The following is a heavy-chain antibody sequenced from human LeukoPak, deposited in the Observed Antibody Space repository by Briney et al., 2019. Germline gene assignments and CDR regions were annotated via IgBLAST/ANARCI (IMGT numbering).Heavy chain of an antibody. CDR3: XRGVXXXVLRFLEXXGRTDYXMDV. CDR2: INHSGST. CDR1: GGSFSGYY. D-gene: IGHD3-3*01. V-gene: IGHV4-34*01. J-gene: IGHJ6*03. Sequence: SETLSLTCAVYGGSFSGYYWSWIRQPPGKGLEWIGEINHSGSTNYNPSLKSRVTISVDTSKNQFSLKLSSMPAADTAVDYCXRGVXXXVLRFLEXXGRTDYXMDVWGKGTTVTVSS.